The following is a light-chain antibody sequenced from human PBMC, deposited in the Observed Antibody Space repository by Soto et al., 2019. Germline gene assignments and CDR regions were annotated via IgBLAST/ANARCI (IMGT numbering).Light chain of an antibody. CDR1: QSISSW. V-gene: IGKV1-5*03. Sequence: DIQMTQSPSPPSASVGDRVTITFPASQSISSWLAWYQQKPGKAPKLLIYKASSLESGVPSRFSGSGSGTEFTLTISSLQPDDFATYYCQQYNSYPYTFGQGTKVDIK. J-gene: IGKJ2*01. CDR3: QQYNSYPYT. CDR2: KAS.